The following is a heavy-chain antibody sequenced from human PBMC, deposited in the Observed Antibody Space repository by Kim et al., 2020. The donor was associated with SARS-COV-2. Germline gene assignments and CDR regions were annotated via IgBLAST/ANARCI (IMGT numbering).Heavy chain of an antibody. Sequence: VKGRFTISRDNSKNTVYLQMNSLRGEDTAVYYCAKDITIFGATMDYYGMDVWGLGATVTVSS. J-gene: IGHJ6*02. D-gene: IGHD3-3*01. CDR3: AKDITIFGATMDYYGMDV. V-gene: IGHV3-30*02.